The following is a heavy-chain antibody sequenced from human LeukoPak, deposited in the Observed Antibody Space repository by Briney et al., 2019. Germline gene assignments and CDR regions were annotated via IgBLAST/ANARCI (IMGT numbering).Heavy chain of an antibody. D-gene: IGHD4-17*01. CDR1: GGTFSSYA. J-gene: IGHJ6*02. CDR2: IIPIFGTA. V-gene: IGHV1-69*13. CDR3: ARGTSDYGDYIYRGYYYGMDV. Sequence: SVKVSCKASGGTFSSYAISWVRQAPGQGLEWMGGIIPIFGTANYAQKFQGRGTITADESTSTAYMELSSLRSEDTAVYYCARGTSDYGDYIYRGYYYGMDVWGQGTTVTVSS.